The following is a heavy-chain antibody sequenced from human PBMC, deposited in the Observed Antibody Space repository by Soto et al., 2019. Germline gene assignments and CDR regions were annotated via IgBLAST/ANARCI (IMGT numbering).Heavy chain of an antibody. V-gene: IGHV3-21*01. CDR3: ARGGREQWLVHGTIDY. J-gene: IGHJ4*02. Sequence: PGGSLRLSCAASGFTFSSYSMNWVRQAPGKGLEWVSSISSSSSYIYYADSVKGRFTISRDNAKNSLYLQMSSLRAEGTAVYYCARGGREQWLVHGTIDYWGQGTLVTVSS. D-gene: IGHD6-19*01. CDR1: GFTFSSYS. CDR2: ISSSSSYI.